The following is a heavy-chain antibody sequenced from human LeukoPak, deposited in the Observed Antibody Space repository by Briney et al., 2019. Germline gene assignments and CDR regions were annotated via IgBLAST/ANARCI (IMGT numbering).Heavy chain of an antibody. D-gene: IGHD2-15*01. CDR1: GGSISSGSYY. Sequence: SQTLSLTCTVSGGSISSGSYYWSWIRQPAGKGLEWIGRIYTSGSTNYNPSLKSRVTMSIDTSNNQFSLKLNSVTALDTAVYYCARKDYAFDIWGQGTMVTVSS. CDR3: ARKDYAFDI. J-gene: IGHJ3*02. V-gene: IGHV4-61*02. CDR2: IYTSGST.